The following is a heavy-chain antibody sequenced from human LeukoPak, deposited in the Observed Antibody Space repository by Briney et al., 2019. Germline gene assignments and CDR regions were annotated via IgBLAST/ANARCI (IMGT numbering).Heavy chain of an antibody. Sequence: GGSLRLSCAASGFTFNTYAMSWVRQVPGKGPEWVASIGSTETYYTGSVKGRFTISRDDSKNTVYLQMDSLRAEDTAVYYCAKDYISYNGAYDCFDFWGQGTQVTVSS. D-gene: IGHD3-16*01. CDR3: AKDYISYNGAYDCFDF. J-gene: IGHJ4*02. CDR1: GFTFNTYA. CDR2: IGSTET. V-gene: IGHV3-23*01.